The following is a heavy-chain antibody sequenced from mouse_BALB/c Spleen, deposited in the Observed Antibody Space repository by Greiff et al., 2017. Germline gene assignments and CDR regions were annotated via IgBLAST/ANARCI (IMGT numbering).Heavy chain of an antibody. J-gene: IGHJ3*01. CDR2: IRLKSNNYAT. V-gene: IGHV6-6*02. CDR3: TSTMITGAWFAY. CDR1: GFTFSNYW. D-gene: IGHD2-4*01. Sequence: EVKLMESGGGLVQPGGSMKLSCVASGFTFSNYWMNWVRQSPERGLEWVAEIRLKSNNYATHYAESVKGRFTISRDDSKSSVYLQMNNLRAEDTGIYYCTSTMITGAWFAYWGQGTLVTVSA.